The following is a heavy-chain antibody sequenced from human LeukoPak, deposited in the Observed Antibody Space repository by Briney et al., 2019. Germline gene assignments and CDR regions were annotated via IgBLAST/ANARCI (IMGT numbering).Heavy chain of an antibody. V-gene: IGHV3-53*01. CDR1: GFTVSSKY. J-gene: IGHJ4*02. D-gene: IGHD3-22*01. Sequence: GGSLRLSCAASGFTVSSKYMSWVSQAPGKGLEWVSVIYSGGSTYYADSVKGRFTISRDNSKNTLYLQMNSLRAEDTAVYYCASPPPAFYYDSSGYYDYWGQGTLVTVSS. CDR2: IYSGGST. CDR3: ASPPPAFYYDSSGYYDY.